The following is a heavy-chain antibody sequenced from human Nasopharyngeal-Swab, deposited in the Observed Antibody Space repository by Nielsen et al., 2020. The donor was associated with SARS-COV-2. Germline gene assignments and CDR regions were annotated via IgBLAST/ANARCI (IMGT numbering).Heavy chain of an antibody. Sequence: ASVKVSCKPSGYTFYAYNMHWVRQAPGQGLEWMGRINPNNGGTNYAQRFQGRVTMTWDTSISTAYMEVTRLTSDDTAMYYCAREGADLWGQGTQVTVSS. J-gene: IGHJ4*02. V-gene: IGHV1-2*06. CDR3: AREGADL. D-gene: IGHD3-16*01. CDR1: GYTFYAYN. CDR2: INPNNGGT.